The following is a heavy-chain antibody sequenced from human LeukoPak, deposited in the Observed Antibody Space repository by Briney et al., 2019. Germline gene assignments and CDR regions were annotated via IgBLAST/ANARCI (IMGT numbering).Heavy chain of an antibody. J-gene: IGHJ6*03. CDR2: ISGSGVGT. CDR1: GFTFSSYG. Sequence: GGSLRLSCAASGFTFSSYGMSWVRQAPGKGLEWVSAISGSGVGTHYADSVKGRFTISRGNSKNTLYVQMHSLRAEDTAVYYCAKGGIAVAGTSYYYYMDVWGKGTTVTISS. V-gene: IGHV3-23*01. D-gene: IGHD6-19*01. CDR3: AKGGIAVAGTSYYYYMDV.